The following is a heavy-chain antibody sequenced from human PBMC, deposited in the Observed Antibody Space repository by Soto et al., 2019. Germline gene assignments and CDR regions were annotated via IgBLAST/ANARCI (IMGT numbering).Heavy chain of an antibody. V-gene: IGHV3-33*01. CDR2: IWYDGSNK. J-gene: IGHJ6*02. D-gene: IGHD2-15*01. CDR1: GFTFSSYG. Sequence: GGSLRLSCAASGFTFSSYGMHWVRQAPGKGLEWVAVIWYDGSNKYYADSVKGRFTISRDNSKNTLYLQMNSLRAEDTAVYYCARDVGYCSGGSCFSHADVWGQGTTVTSP. CDR3: ARDVGYCSGGSCFSHADV.